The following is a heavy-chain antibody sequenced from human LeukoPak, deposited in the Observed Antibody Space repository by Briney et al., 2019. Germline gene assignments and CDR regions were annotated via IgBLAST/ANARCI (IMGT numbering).Heavy chain of an antibody. Sequence: GGSLRLSCAASGFTVNTNYMSWVRQAPGKGLEWVSGISWNSGSIGYADSVKGRFTISRDNAKNSLYLQMNSLRAEDTALYYCAKDEGNAFDIWGQGTMVTVSS. CDR1: GFTVNTNY. CDR2: ISWNSGSI. V-gene: IGHV3-9*01. CDR3: AKDEGNAFDI. J-gene: IGHJ3*02.